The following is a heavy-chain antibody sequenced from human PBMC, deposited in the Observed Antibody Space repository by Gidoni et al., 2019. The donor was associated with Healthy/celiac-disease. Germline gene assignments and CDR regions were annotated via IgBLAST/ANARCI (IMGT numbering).Heavy chain of an antibody. J-gene: IGHJ3*02. Sequence: EVQLVESGGGLVQPGGSLSLSCAASGFTFSSSAMSWVRQAPGKGLEWVSAISGSGGSTYYADSVKGRFTISRDNSKNTLYLQMNSLRAEDTAVYYCAKDRGTMIVVVGDAFDIWGQGTMVTVSS. V-gene: IGHV3-23*04. CDR3: AKDRGTMIVVVGDAFDI. CDR1: GFTFSSSA. D-gene: IGHD3-22*01. CDR2: ISGSGGST.